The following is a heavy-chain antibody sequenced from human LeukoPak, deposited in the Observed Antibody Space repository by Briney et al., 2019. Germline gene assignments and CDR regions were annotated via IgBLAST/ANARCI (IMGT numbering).Heavy chain of an antibody. CDR3: SKPRIIMLLGVNPGAFDS. CDR1: VFTFSIYV. J-gene: IGHJ3*02. D-gene: IGHD3/OR15-3a*01. CDR2: ISSSSSNI. V-gene: IGHV3-23*01. Sequence: GGSQTLFCGLSVFTFSIYVMHCVRNAPGRGREWVSYISSSSSNIYYADSGKGRFTLYRDNSKHTLYVQIDSERPEDTHLYYCSKPRIIMLLGVNPGAFDSGGQGTMVTLSS.